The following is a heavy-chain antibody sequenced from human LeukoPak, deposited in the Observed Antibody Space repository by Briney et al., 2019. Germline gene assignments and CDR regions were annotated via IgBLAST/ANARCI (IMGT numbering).Heavy chain of an antibody. Sequence: SVKVSCKASGGTFSSYAISWERQAPGQGLEWMGGIIPIFGTANYAQKFQGRVTITADESTSTAYMELSSLRSEDTAVYFCAARKVRGVWFYLDYWGQGTLVTVSS. V-gene: IGHV1-69*13. CDR2: IIPIFGTA. D-gene: IGHD3-10*01. J-gene: IGHJ4*02. CDR1: GGTFSSYA. CDR3: AARKVRGVWFYLDY.